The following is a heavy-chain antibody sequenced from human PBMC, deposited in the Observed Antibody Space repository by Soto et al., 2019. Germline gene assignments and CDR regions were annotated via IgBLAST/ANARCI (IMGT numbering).Heavy chain of an antibody. Sequence: QVQLKESGPGLVKPSETLSLTCTVSGGSISTRSDYWGWIRQPPGKGLEWIGTVYYDGSTYYNPSLNSRVTTSVDTSKNHFSLNLSSVTAADMAFYYCARRICSGGSCPFDYWGQGTLVTVSS. V-gene: IGHV4-39*02. CDR3: ARRICSGGSCPFDY. CDR1: GGSISTRSDY. J-gene: IGHJ4*02. CDR2: VYYDGST. D-gene: IGHD2-15*01.